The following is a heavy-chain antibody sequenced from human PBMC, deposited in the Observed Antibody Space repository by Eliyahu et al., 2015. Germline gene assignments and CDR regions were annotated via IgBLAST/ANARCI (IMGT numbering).Heavy chain of an antibody. J-gene: IGHJ4*02. CDR1: GFTFGDYA. Sequence: EVQLVESGGGLVKPGRSLRLSCTASGFTFGDYAMSWFRQAPGKGLEWVGFIRSKAYGGTTEYAASVKGRFTISRDDSKSIAYLQMNSLKTEDTAVYYCTRVMGVPAIFGVEGSFDYWGQGTLVTVSS. CDR3: TRVMGVPAIFGVEGSFDY. D-gene: IGHD3-3*01. V-gene: IGHV3-49*05. CDR2: IRSKAYGGTT.